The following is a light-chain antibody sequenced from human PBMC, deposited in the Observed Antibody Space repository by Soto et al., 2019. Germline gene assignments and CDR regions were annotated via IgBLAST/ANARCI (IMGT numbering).Light chain of an antibody. CDR3: QQRSNRPLT. CDR2: GTS. Sequence: EFVLTRWPGTLSLSPGDRATLSCRASETVSNNYVAWYQHKPGQAPRLLIYGTSHRATGIPDRFSGSGSGTVFTLTISRLEPEEFVVYYCQQRSNRPLTFGQGTRLEIK. J-gene: IGKJ5*01. V-gene: IGKV3D-20*02. CDR1: ETVSNNY.